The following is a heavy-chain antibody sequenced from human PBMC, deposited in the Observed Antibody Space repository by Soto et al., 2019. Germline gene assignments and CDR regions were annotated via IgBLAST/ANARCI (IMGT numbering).Heavy chain of an antibody. Sequence: QVQLVQSGAEVKKPGSSVKVSCKASGGTFSSYAISWVRQAPGQGLEWMGGIIPIFGTANYAQKFQGRVKITADESTRTAYMELSSLRSEDTAVYYCARQWFGESYFDYWGQGTLVTVSS. CDR1: GGTFSSYA. V-gene: IGHV1-69*01. D-gene: IGHD3-10*01. CDR3: ARQWFGESYFDY. J-gene: IGHJ4*02. CDR2: IIPIFGTA.